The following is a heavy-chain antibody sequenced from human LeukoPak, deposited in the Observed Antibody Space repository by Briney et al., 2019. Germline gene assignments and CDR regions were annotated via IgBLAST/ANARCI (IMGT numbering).Heavy chain of an antibody. CDR3: ASCSLNCYDNAFDI. D-gene: IGHD5-12*01. V-gene: IGHV3-53*04. CDR1: GFSVSSNY. Sequence: GGSLRLYCAASGFSVSSNYMSWVRQAPGKGLEWVSVIYSGGSTYYADSVKGRFTISRHNSKNTLYLQMNSLRAEDTAVYYCASCSLNCYDNAFDIWGQGTMVTVSS. J-gene: IGHJ3*02. CDR2: IYSGGST.